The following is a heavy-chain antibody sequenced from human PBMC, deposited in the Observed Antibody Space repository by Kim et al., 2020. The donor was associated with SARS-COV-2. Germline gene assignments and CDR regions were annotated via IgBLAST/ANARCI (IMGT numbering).Heavy chain of an antibody. CDR1: GFSFKSHE. V-gene: IGHV3-48*03. D-gene: IGHD6-19*01. CDR3: ARAQKEQWLGVWSFDL. Sequence: GGSLRLSCEASGFSFKSHEMIWVRQAPGKGLEWLSYISSSGSATHIADSVEGRLTISRDNAKNTLYLQMQSLSVEDTAVYYCARAQKEQWLGVWSFDLWG. CDR2: ISSSGSAT. J-gene: IGHJ2*01.